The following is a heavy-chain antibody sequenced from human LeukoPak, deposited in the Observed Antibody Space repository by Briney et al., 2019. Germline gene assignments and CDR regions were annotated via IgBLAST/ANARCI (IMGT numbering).Heavy chain of an antibody. J-gene: IGHJ4*02. CDR2: IYHSGST. Sequence: KPSETLSLTCTVSAYSISSSYYWAWIRQPPGKGLEWIGSIYHSGSTYYNPSLKSRVTISVDTSKNQFSLKLSSVTAADTAVYYCARSPYSSGPFDYWGQGTLVTVSS. D-gene: IGHD6-19*01. CDR1: AYSISSSYY. V-gene: IGHV4-38-2*02. CDR3: ARSPYSSGPFDY.